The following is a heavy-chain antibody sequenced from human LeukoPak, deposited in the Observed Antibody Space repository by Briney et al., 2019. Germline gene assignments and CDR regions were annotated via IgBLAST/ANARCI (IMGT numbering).Heavy chain of an antibody. V-gene: IGHV4-61*02. CDR1: GGSISRGSYY. CDR2: IYTSGST. Sequence: SETLSLTCTVSGGSISRGSYYWSWIRQPAGKGLEWIGRIYTSGSTNYNPSLKSRVTMSVDTSKNQFSLKLSSVTAADTAVYYCARDGSNHRTDFDIWGQGTMVTVSS. CDR3: ARDGSNHRTDFDI. D-gene: IGHD1-1*01. J-gene: IGHJ3*02.